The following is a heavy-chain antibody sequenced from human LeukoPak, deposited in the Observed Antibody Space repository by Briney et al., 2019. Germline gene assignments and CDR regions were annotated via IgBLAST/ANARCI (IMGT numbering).Heavy chain of an antibody. V-gene: IGHV4-39*07. CDR1: GGSISSSSYY. Sequence: SETLSLTCTVSGGSISSSSYYWGWIRQPPGKGLEWIGSIYYSGSTYYNPSLKSRVTISVDRTKNHQFSLKLTSVTAADTAVYYCARGYGRPYSSINWIDLWGPGTLVTVSS. CDR3: ARGYGRPYSSINWIDL. J-gene: IGHJ5*02. D-gene: IGHD6-13*01. CDR2: IYYSGST.